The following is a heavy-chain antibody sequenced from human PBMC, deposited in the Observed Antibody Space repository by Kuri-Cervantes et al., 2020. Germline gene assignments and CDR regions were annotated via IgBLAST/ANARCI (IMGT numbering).Heavy chain of an antibody. D-gene: IGHD6-6*01. CDR1: GYTFTSYG. V-gene: IGHV1-18*01. CDR3: ARWSSSDNWFDP. Sequence: ASVKVSCKASGYTFTSYGISWVRQAPGQGLEWMGWISAYNGNTNHAQKLQGRVTMTTDTSTSTAYMELRSLRSDDTAVYYCARWSSSDNWFDPWGQGTLVTVSS. J-gene: IGHJ5*02. CDR2: ISAYNGNT.